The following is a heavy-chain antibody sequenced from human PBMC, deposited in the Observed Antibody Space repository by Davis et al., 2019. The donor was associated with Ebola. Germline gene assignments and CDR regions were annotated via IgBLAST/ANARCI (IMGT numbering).Heavy chain of an antibody. D-gene: IGHD3-3*01. CDR1: EFGFNTFE. CDR3: ATLFGVPADY. Sequence: GESLKISCAASEFGFNTFEMNWVRQAPGKGLEWVAFIDQSGSSISYADSVKGRFTISRDNAKNSLYLQMNNLRAEDTAVYYCATLFGVPADYWGQGTLVTVSS. CDR2: IDQSGSSI. V-gene: IGHV3-48*03. J-gene: IGHJ4*02.